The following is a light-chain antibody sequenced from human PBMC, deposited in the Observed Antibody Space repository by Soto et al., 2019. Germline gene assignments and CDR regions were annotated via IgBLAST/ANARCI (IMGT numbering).Light chain of an antibody. CDR3: KQGTHWPWT. CDR1: QSPLYSDGNTY. V-gene: IGKV2-30*01. CDR2: KVS. J-gene: IGKJ1*01. Sequence: DVVMTQSPLSLPVNLGQPASISCRSSQSPLYSDGNTYLSWFQQRPGQSPRRLIYKVSNRDSGVPDRFSGSGSGTDFTLKISRVEAEDVGVYYCKQGTHWPWTFGQGTKVEIK.